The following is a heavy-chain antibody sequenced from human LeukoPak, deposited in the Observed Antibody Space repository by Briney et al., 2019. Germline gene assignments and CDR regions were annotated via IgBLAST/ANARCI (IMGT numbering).Heavy chain of an antibody. CDR3: AREGGRSSSWFDAFDI. Sequence: SETLSLTCAVYGGSFSGYYWSWIRQPPGKGLEWIGEINHSGSTNYNPSLKSRVTISVDTPKNQFSLKLSSVTAADTAVYYCAREGGRSSSWFDAFDIWGQGTMVTVSS. CDR2: INHSGST. CDR1: GGSFSGYY. J-gene: IGHJ3*02. V-gene: IGHV4-34*01. D-gene: IGHD6-13*01.